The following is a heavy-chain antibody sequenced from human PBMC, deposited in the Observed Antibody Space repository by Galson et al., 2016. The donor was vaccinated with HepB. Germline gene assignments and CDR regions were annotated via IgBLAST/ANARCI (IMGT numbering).Heavy chain of an antibody. D-gene: IGHD1-7*01. CDR3: AHRLLGTTGFDY. V-gene: IGHV2-5*01. CDR2: IYWNDEK. Sequence: PALVKPTQTLTLTCTFSGFSLRTSVVGVGWIRQPPGKALEWLALIYWNDEKRYSPSLRSRLTVTKDTSKNQVVLTMTNMDPVDTATYHCAHRLLGTTGFDYWGQGTLVTVSS. J-gene: IGHJ4*01. CDR1: GFSLRTSVVG.